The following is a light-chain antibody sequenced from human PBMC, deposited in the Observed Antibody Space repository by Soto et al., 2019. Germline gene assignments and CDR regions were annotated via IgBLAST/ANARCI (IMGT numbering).Light chain of an antibody. Sequence: EHVLTQSPGTLSLSPGERATLSCRASQSVTSSYLAWYQQKPGQAPRLLISDASSRATGIPDRFSGSGSGTDFTLTISRLEPEDFAVYYCQQYGSSPRTFGQGTKVELK. CDR1: QSVTSSY. J-gene: IGKJ1*01. CDR2: DAS. CDR3: QQYGSSPRT. V-gene: IGKV3-20*01.